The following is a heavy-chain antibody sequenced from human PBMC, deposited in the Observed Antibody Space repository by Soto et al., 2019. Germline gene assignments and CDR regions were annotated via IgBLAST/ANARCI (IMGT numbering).Heavy chain of an antibody. V-gene: IGHV3-43*01. J-gene: IGHJ6*02. D-gene: IGHD2-15*01. Sequence: EVRLVESGGVVVQPGGSLRLSCAVSGFTFDDYTMHWVRQAPGKGLEWVSLISWDGDRTYYADSVKGRFTISRDNSKNSLHLQMNSLKTEDTALYYCAKDYGGNYYYYYGMDVWGQGTTVTVSS. CDR1: GFTFDDYT. CDR2: ISWDGDRT. CDR3: AKDYGGNYYYYYGMDV.